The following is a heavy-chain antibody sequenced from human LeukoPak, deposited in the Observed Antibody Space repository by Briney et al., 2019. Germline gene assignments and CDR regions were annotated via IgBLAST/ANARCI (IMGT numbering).Heavy chain of an antibody. Sequence: SETLSLTCAVYGGSFSGYYWSWIRQPPGKGLEWIGEINHSGSTNYNPSLKSRVTISVDTSKNQFSLKLSSVTAAETAVYYCASHFLVGANDYWGQGTLVTVSS. CDR2: INHSGST. J-gene: IGHJ4*02. CDR3: ASHFLVGANDY. CDR1: GGSFSGYY. V-gene: IGHV4-34*01. D-gene: IGHD1-26*01.